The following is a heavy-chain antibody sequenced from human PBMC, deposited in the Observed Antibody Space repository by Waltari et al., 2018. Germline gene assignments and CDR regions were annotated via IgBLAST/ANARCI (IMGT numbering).Heavy chain of an antibody. V-gene: IGHV3-23*01. Sequence: EVQLLESGGGLVQPGGCLRLSCAASGFTLIRYAMSWVRQAPGKGREWVSSISGPGVTTFYADAVKGRFSISRDDSKNTLYLQINGLRADDTAVYYCAKVGGIAAAEFQSDFWGRGTLVTVSS. J-gene: IGHJ4*02. D-gene: IGHD6-13*01. CDR3: AKVGGIAAAEFQSDF. CDR1: GFTLIRYA. CDR2: ISGPGVTT.